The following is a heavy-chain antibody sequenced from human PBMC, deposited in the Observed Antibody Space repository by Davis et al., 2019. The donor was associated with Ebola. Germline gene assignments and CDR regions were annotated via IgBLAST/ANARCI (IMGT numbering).Heavy chain of an antibody. CDR1: GGTFSSYA. Sequence: SVKVSCKASGGTFSSYAISWVRQAPGQGLEWMGGIIPIFGTANYAQKFQGRVTITADESTSTAYMELSSLRSEDTAVYYCARYAGSGYDSSYYGMDVWGQGTTVTVSS. D-gene: IGHD5-12*01. V-gene: IGHV1-69*13. CDR2: IIPIFGTA. CDR3: ARYAGSGYDSSYYGMDV. J-gene: IGHJ6*02.